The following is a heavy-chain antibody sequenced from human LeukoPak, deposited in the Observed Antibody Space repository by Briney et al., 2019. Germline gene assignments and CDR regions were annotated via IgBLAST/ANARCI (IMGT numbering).Heavy chain of an antibody. V-gene: IGHV4-59*08. Sequence: SETLSLTCTVSGGSVSGNSPSSYYWSWIRQPPGRGLEYIGHVYHSGSTNYGPSLRGRVTISLDTSKNQFSLKLSSVTAADTAVYYCARHYYDSSGSHRLPPYFDYWGQGTLVTVSS. CDR1: GGSVSGNSPSSYY. J-gene: IGHJ4*02. CDR3: ARHYYDSSGSHRLPPYFDY. CDR2: VYHSGST. D-gene: IGHD3-22*01.